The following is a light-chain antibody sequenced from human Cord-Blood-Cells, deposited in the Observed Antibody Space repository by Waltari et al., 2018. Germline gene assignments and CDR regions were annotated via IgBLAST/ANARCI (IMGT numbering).Light chain of an antibody. CDR2: GKN. CDR1: SLRSYN. CDR3: NSRDSSGNHWV. Sequence: SSELTQDPAVSVALGQTVRITCQGDSLRSYNASWYQQKPGQDPVLVIYGKNNRSSGIPDRFSGASSGNTASLTSTGAQAEDEADYYCNSRDSSGNHWVFGGGTKLTVL. J-gene: IGLJ3*02. V-gene: IGLV3-19*01.